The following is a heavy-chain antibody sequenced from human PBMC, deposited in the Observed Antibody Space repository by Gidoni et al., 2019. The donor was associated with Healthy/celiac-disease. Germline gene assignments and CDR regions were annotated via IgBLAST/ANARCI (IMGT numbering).Heavy chain of an antibody. J-gene: IGHJ6*02. CDR1: GYTFTSYA. Sequence: QVQLVQSGAEVKKPGASVKVSCKASGYTFTSYAMHWVRQAPGQRLEWMGWINAGNGNTKYSQKFQGRVTITRDTSASTAYMELSSLRSEDTAVYYCARGTGYSSGWYYGMDVWGQGTTVTVSS. D-gene: IGHD6-19*01. V-gene: IGHV1-3*01. CDR3: ARGTGYSSGWYYGMDV. CDR2: INAGNGNT.